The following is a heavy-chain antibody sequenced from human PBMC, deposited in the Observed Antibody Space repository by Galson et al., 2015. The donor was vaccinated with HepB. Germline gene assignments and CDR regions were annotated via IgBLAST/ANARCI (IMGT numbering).Heavy chain of an antibody. CDR2: INGVGNT. D-gene: IGHD2/OR15-2a*01. CDR1: GVTSGRFE. CDR3: ARDSSEWPLYGAHYYGMDV. Sequence: SLRLSCAASGVTSGRFEMNWVRQAPGKGLEWVSHINGVGNTHYADSVTGRFTISRDTAENSVSLQMKSLTVEGTAVYYCARDSSEWPLYGAHYYGMDVWGQGTTVTVSS. V-gene: IGHV3-48*03. J-gene: IGHJ6*02.